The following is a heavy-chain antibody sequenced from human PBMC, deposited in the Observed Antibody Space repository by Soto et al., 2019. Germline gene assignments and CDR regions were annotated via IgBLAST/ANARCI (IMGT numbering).Heavy chain of an antibody. CDR3: TRGAGFFYGVAV. CDR1: GFSFSDYE. J-gene: IGHJ6*02. CDR2: ISFSGSTI. D-gene: IGHD3-10*01. V-gene: IGHV3-48*03. Sequence: EVELVESGGGLVQPAGSLRLSCAASGFSFSDYEMNWVRQAPGKGLEWIAHISFSGSTIYYADSVKGRFSISRDNSKNFWYRQMSGLRAGESAVYCCTRGAGFFYGVAVWGLGPTVTVSS.